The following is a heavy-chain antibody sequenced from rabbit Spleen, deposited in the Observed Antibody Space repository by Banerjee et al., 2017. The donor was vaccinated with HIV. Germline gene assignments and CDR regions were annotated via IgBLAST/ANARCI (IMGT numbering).Heavy chain of an antibody. Sequence: QSLEESGGDLVKPGASLTLTCTASGFSFSSNYYMCWVRQAPGKGLEWIACIATGSSGFTYYASWAKGRFTCSKASSTTVTLQMTSLTAADTATYFCARDTGTSFSTYGMDLWGQGTLVTVS. D-gene: IGHD8-1*01. J-gene: IGHJ6*01. CDR2: IATGSSGFT. CDR1: GFSFSSNYY. V-gene: IGHV1S40*01. CDR3: ARDTGTSFSTYGMDL.